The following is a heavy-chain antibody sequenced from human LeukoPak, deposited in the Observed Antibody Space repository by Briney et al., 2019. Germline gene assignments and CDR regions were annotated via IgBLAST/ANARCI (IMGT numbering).Heavy chain of an antibody. CDR2: IYYSGST. Sequence: SETLSLTCTVSGGSISSYYWSWIRQPPGKGLEWIGYIYYSGSTNYNPSLKSRVTISVDTSKNQFSLKLSSVTAADTAVYYCARGHGYSGYDWDYWGQGTLVTVSS. D-gene: IGHD5-12*01. V-gene: IGHV4-59*01. CDR1: GGSISSYY. J-gene: IGHJ4*02. CDR3: ARGHGYSGYDWDY.